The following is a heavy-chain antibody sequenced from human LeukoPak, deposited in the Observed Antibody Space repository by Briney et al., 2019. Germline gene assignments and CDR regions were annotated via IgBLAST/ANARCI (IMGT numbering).Heavy chain of an antibody. J-gene: IGHJ3*02. CDR2: FYSGDNT. CDR1: GFTVSSNY. Sequence: GGSLRLSCAASGFTVSSNYMSWVRQAPGKGLEWVSVFYSGDNTYYADSVKGRFTISRDNYKNTLYLQMSSLRVEDTAVYYCAKILPTPAYSGSYYGVFDIWGQGTMVTVSS. V-gene: IGHV3-66*01. D-gene: IGHD1-26*01. CDR3: AKILPTPAYSGSYYGVFDI.